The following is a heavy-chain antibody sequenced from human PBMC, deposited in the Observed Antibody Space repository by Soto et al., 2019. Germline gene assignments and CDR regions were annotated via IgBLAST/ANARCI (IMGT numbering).Heavy chain of an antibody. D-gene: IGHD2-15*01. CDR3: ARHYCSGGSCYSYYYMDV. Sequence: GESLKSSCKGSGYSFTSYWIGWVRQMPGKGLEWMGIIYPGDSDTRYSPSFQGQVTISADKSISTAYLQWSSLKASDTAMYYCARHYCSGGSCYSYYYMDVWGKGTTVTVSS. J-gene: IGHJ6*03. V-gene: IGHV5-51*01. CDR2: IYPGDSDT. CDR1: GYSFTSYW.